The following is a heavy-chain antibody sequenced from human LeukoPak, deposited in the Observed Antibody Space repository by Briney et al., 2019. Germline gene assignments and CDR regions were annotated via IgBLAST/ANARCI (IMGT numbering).Heavy chain of an antibody. Sequence: GASVKVSYKASGYTFTSYGISWVRQAPGQVLEWMGWISAYNGNTNYAQKLQGRVTMTTDTSTSTAYMELRSLRSDDTAVYYCARVRSDCSGGSCYSRDYYYYMDVWGKGTTVTVSS. CDR2: ISAYNGNT. J-gene: IGHJ6*03. V-gene: IGHV1-18*01. D-gene: IGHD2-15*01. CDR3: ARVRSDCSGGSCYSRDYYYYMDV. CDR1: GYTFTSYG.